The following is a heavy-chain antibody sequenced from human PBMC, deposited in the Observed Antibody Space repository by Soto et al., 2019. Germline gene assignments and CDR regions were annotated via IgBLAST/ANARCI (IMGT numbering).Heavy chain of an antibody. CDR1: DGSISGYF. J-gene: IGHJ6*02. CDR3: ARDVADYYDSSGYYTYYGMDV. Sequence: SETLSLTCIVSDGSISGYFWSWIRQPPGKGLEWIGYIHDTETTNYNPSLKSRVTISLDTSKNQLSLRLSSVTAADTAVYYRARDVADYYDSSGYYTYYGMDVWGQGTTVTVSS. V-gene: IGHV4-59*01. CDR2: IHDTETT. D-gene: IGHD3-22*01.